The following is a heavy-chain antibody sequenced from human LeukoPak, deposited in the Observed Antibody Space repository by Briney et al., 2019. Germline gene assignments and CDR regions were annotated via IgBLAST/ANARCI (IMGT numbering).Heavy chain of an antibody. D-gene: IGHD2/OR15-2a*01. CDR1: GFTFSNYA. CDR2: ISDSGGHT. J-gene: IGHJ4*02. CDR3: AKELELTKPYEY. V-gene: IGHV3-23*01. Sequence: GGSLRLSCAASGFTFSNYAMSWVRQAPGKGLEWVSAISDSGGHTYYADSVKGRFTVSRDNSKNTLHLQMNSLRVEDTAVYYCAKELELTKPYEYWGQGTLVTVSS.